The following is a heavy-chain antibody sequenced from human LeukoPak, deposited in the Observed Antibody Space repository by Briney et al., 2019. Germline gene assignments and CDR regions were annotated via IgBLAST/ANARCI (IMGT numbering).Heavy chain of an antibody. CDR2: ISFDGSNK. CDR3: AKEVRGDAFDI. CDR1: GFTFSTFG. V-gene: IGHV3-30*18. J-gene: IGHJ3*02. D-gene: IGHD3-16*01. Sequence: PGGSLRLSCAASGFTFSTFGMHWVRQAAGKGLEWVSVISFDGSNKYYADSVKGRFTISRDNTKNTLFLQMNSLRAEDTAVYYCAKEVRGDAFDIWGQGTMVTVSS.